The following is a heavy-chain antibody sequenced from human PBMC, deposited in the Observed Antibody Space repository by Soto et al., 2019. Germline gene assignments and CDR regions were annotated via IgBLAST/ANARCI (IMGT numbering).Heavy chain of an antibody. V-gene: IGHV3-23*01. D-gene: IGHD3-16*01. CDR2: ISGSGIST. CDR3: AKPPMINASYYYYGMDV. CDR1: GFPFSTYP. J-gene: IGHJ6*02. Sequence: PGGSLRLSCAASGFPFSTYPMNWVRQAPGKGLEWVSGISGSGISTFYADVVKGRFTISRDNSKNTVSLQMDSLRAEDTAVYYCAKPPMINASYYYYGMDVWGQGTTVTVSS.